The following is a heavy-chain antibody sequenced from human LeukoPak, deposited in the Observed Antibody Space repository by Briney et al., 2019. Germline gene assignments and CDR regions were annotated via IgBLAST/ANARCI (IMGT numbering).Heavy chain of an antibody. D-gene: IGHD6-19*01. CDR1: GGTFSNYA. J-gene: IGHJ6*03. V-gene: IGHV1-69*01. CDR3: ARGDAIAVAGAYYYMDV. CDR2: IIPIFGTA. Sequence: SVKVSCKASGGTFSNYAISWVRQAPGQGLEWMGGIIPIFGTANYAQKFQGRVTITADESTSTAYMELSSLRSEDTAVYYCARGDAIAVAGAYYYMDVWGKGTTVTISS.